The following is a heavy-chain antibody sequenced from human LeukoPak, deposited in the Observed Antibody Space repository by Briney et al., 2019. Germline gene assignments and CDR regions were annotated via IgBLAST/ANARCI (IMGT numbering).Heavy chain of an antibody. Sequence: GGSLRLSCAASGFIFNTYVMHWVRQAPGKGLEWLAFIRYDGSNKNYADSVKGRFTISRDNAKNSLYLQMNSLRAEDTAVYYCARDPHYYDSSGYYLQDAFDIWGQGTMVTVSS. D-gene: IGHD3-22*01. CDR2: IRYDGSNK. CDR1: GFIFNTYV. J-gene: IGHJ3*02. CDR3: ARDPHYYDSSGYYLQDAFDI. V-gene: IGHV3-30*02.